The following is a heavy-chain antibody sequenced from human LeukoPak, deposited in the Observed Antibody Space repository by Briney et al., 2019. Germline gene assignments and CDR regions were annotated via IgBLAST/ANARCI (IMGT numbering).Heavy chain of an antibody. V-gene: IGHV4-4*07. CDR1: GGSISSYY. CDR3: ARDSPNSSSWTGDAYDI. CDR2: IYTSGST. Sequence: SETLSLTCTVSGGSISSYYWSWIRQPAGKGLEWIGRIYTSGSTNYNPSLKSRVTMSVDTSKNQFSLKLSSVTAADTAVYYCARDSPNSSSWTGDAYDIWGQGTMVTVSS. D-gene: IGHD6-13*01. J-gene: IGHJ3*02.